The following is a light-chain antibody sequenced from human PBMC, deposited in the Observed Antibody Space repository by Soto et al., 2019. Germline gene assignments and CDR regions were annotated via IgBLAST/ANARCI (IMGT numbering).Light chain of an antibody. V-gene: IGKV1-12*01. CDR2: GAS. Sequence: DVQMTQTPPSVSASVGDRVTISCRASQGIDTWLAWYQQKPGNAPKLLSYGASNLHSGVPSRFSGSGSGTDFTLTISSLQPEDFAIYYCQQANTFPFTFGPGTKVDIK. CDR3: QQANTFPFT. J-gene: IGKJ3*01. CDR1: QGIDTW.